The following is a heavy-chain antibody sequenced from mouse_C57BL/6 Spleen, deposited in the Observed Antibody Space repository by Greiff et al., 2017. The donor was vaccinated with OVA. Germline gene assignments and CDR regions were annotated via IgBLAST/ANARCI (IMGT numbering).Heavy chain of an antibody. D-gene: IGHD2-3*01. CDR2: IYPSDSET. Sequence: QVQLQQPGAELVRPGSSVKLSCKASGYTFTSYWMDWVKQRPGQGLEWIGNIYPSDSETHYNQKFKDKATLTVDKSSSTASMQLSSLTSEDSAVYYCARVTSDGYYFFAYWGPGTLVTVSA. CDR1: GYTFTSYW. J-gene: IGHJ3*01. CDR3: ARVTSDGYYFFAY. V-gene: IGHV1-61*01.